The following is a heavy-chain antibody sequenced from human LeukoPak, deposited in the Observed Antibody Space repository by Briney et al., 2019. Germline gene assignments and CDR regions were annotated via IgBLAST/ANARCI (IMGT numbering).Heavy chain of an antibody. CDR2: IKQDGSEK. V-gene: IGHV3-7*03. CDR3: ARERLGELSLPPLDY. Sequence: AGGSLRLSCAASGFTFSSYSMNWVRQAPGKGLEWVANIKQDGSEKYYVDSVKGRFTISRDNAKNSLYLQMNSLRAEDTAVYYCARERLGELSLPPLDYWGQGTLVTVSS. D-gene: IGHD3-16*02. J-gene: IGHJ4*02. CDR1: GFTFSSYS.